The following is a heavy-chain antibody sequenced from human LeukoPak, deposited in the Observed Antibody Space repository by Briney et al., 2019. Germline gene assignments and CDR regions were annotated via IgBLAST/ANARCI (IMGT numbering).Heavy chain of an antibody. CDR3: AITGYDYGDYCGY. CDR2: IRSSTSYI. J-gene: IGHJ4*02. CDR1: RFTFTAYS. D-gene: IGHD4-17*01. Sequence: GGALRLSRALSRFTFTAYSMNWVRPAPATGLEWVSSIRSSTSYIYYADPVKGRFTISRANTKNSLYLQMNSLSHEATAVYYCAITGYDYGDYCGYWGQGTLVTVSS. V-gene: IGHV3-21*01.